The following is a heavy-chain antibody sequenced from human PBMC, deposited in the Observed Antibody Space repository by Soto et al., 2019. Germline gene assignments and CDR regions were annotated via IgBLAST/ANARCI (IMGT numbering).Heavy chain of an antibody. V-gene: IGHV4-34*01. CDR3: ARRVTMPSYFAY. J-gene: IGHJ4*02. Sequence: QVQLQQWGAGLLKPSETLSRTCAVYGGSFSGYYWSWIRQPPGKGLEWIGEINHSGSTNYNPSLKRRATISGDTPKQQFSLKLTSVPAADTAVYYCARRVTMPSYFAYWGQGTLVPVSS. D-gene: IGHD3-10*01. CDR1: GGSFSGYY. CDR2: INHSGST.